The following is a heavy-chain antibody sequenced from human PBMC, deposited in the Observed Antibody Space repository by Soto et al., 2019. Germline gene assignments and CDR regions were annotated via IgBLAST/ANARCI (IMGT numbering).Heavy chain of an antibody. J-gene: IGHJ1*01. V-gene: IGHV4-39*07. CDR2: IYYSGST. CDR1: GGSLSSSSYY. CDR3: ARDLPPFQH. Sequence: SETLSLTCTVSGGSLSSSSYYWGWIRQPPGKGLEWIGSIYYSGSTYYNPSLKSRVTISVDTSKNQFSLKLSSVTAADTAVYYCARDLPPFQHWGQGTLVTVSS.